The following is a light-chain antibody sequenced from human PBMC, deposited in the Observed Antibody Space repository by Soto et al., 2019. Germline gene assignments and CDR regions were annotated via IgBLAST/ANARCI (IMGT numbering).Light chain of an antibody. CDR3: QHYNSYSEA. V-gene: IGKV1-5*03. CDR1: QTISNW. Sequence: DIQMTQSPSTLSGSVGDRVTITCRASQTISNWLAWYQQKPGKAPKLLIYKASTLKSGVPSRFSGSGSGTEYTPTISSLQPDDFAPYYCQHYNSYSEAFGQGTKVDIK. J-gene: IGKJ1*01. CDR2: KAS.